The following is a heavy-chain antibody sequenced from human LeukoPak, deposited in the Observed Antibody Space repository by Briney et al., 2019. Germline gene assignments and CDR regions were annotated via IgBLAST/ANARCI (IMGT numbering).Heavy chain of an antibody. CDR3: ARRAGGYSHPYDY. CDR2: IYSGGTT. J-gene: IGHJ4*02. Sequence: GGSLRLSCAVSGFTVSGNYMSWVRQAPGKGLEWVSLIYSGGTTYYADSVKGRFTISRGNSKNTLYLQMNSLRAEDTAVYYCARRAGGYSHPYDYWGQGILVTVSS. D-gene: IGHD4-23*01. V-gene: IGHV3-53*01. CDR1: GFTVSGNY.